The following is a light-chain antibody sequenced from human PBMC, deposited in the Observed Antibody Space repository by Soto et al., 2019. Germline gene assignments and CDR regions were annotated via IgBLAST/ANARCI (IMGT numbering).Light chain of an antibody. Sequence: QSALTQPASVSGSPGQSITISCTGTSSDVGSYNLVSWYQHHPGKAPKLMIYEGSHRPSGVSNRFSGSKSGNTASLTSSGLQAEDEADYYCSSYAGAVVFGGGTQLTVL. V-gene: IGLV2-23*01. CDR2: EGS. J-gene: IGLJ2*01. CDR1: SSDVGSYNL. CDR3: SSYAGAVV.